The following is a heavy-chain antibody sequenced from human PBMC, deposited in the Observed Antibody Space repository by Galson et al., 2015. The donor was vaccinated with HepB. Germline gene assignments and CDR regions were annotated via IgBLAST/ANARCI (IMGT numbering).Heavy chain of an antibody. CDR3: ARRTLPYYDYDYGLDV. CDR1: GFTLSSYE. Sequence: SVKVSCKAFGFTLSSYEINWVRQATGQGLEWMGWMHPNSGSTDYAQKFQGRVTMTRDTSLGTAYLELSGLRSEDTAVYYCARRTLPYYDYDYGLDVWGKGTTVTVSS. CDR2: MHPNSGST. J-gene: IGHJ6*04. V-gene: IGHV1-8*02.